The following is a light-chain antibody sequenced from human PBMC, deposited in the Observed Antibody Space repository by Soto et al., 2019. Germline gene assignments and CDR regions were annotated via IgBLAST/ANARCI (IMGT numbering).Light chain of an antibody. V-gene: IGLV1-40*01. Sequence: QSVLTQPPSVSGAPGQRVTISCTGSSSNIGAGYDVHWYHQLPGTAPKLLIYGNNNRPSGVPDRFSGSRSGTSASLAITWLQAEDEADYYCQSYDSSLSVWVFGGGTKLTVL. CDR3: QSYDSSLSVWV. CDR1: SSNIGAGYD. J-gene: IGLJ3*02. CDR2: GNN.